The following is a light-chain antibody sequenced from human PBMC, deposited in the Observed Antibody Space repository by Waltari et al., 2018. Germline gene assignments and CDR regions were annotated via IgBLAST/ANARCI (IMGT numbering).Light chain of an antibody. Sequence: SSELTQDPALSVALGQTVRITCQGDSLRRFYASWYQQKPGQAPVLVFYGKTNRPPGIPDRFSGSSSGNTASLTITGAQAEDEADYYCNSRDSGGNYVLFGGGTKVTVL. J-gene: IGLJ2*01. V-gene: IGLV3-19*01. CDR2: GKT. CDR1: SLRRFY. CDR3: NSRDSGGNYVL.